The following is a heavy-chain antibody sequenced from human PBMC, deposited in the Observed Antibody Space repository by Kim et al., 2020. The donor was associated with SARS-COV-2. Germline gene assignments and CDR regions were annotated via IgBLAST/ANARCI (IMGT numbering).Heavy chain of an antibody. CDR2: ISSSGSTI. CDR1: GFTFSDYY. V-gene: IGHV3-11*01. J-gene: IGHJ6*03. Sequence: GGSLRLSCAASGFTFSDYYMSWIRQAPGKGLEWVSYISSSGSTIYYADSVKGRFTISRDNAKNSLYLQMNSLRAEDTAVYYCARDSKQLSLYYYYYYMDVWGKGTTVTVSS. CDR3: ARDSKQLSLYYYYYYMDV. D-gene: IGHD6-6*01.